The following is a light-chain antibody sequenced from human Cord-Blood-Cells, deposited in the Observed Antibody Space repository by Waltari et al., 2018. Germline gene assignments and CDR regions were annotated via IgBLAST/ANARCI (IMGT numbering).Light chain of an antibody. V-gene: IGKV1-8*01. CDR1: QGISSY. CDR2: AAS. Sequence: AIRMTQSPSSLSASTGDRVTITCRASQGISSYLAWYQQKPGKAPKRLIYAASTLQSGVPSMFSGSGSGTDVTLTISCLQSEDFATYYCQQYYSYPFTFGPGTKVDIK. J-gene: IGKJ3*01. CDR3: QQYYSYPFT.